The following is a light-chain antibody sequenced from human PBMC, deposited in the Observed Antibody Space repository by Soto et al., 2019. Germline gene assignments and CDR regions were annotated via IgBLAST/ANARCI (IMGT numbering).Light chain of an antibody. V-gene: IGKV4-1*01. CDR2: WAS. J-gene: IGKJ1*01. CDR3: HQYYNAPPT. Sequence: CVVSLTVFVVGGGRINCKSSQSVLYSSNNKNYLAWYQQKPGQPPKLLIYWASTRESGVPDRFSGSGSGTDFQHTISGLEPQSRPSYCSHQYYNAPPTFGQGTKVDIK. CDR1: QSVLYSSNNKNY.